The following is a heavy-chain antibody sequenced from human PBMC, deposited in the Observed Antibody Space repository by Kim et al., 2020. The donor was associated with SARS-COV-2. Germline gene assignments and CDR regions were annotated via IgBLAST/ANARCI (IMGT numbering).Heavy chain of an antibody. CDR1: GFTFSSYA. Sequence: GGSLRLSCAASGFTFSSYAMSWVRQAPGKGLEWVSAISGSGGSTYYADSVKGRFTISRDNSKNTLYLQMNSLRAEDTAVYYCANLRGYSYGRQAFDYWGQGTLVTVSS. V-gene: IGHV3-23*01. D-gene: IGHD5-18*01. CDR3: ANLRGYSYGRQAFDY. CDR2: ISGSGGST. J-gene: IGHJ4*02.